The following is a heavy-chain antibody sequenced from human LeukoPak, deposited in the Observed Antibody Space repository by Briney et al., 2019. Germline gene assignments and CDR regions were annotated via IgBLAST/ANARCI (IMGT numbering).Heavy chain of an antibody. CDR3: GRAPDGSGSYLYFYDYYMDV. CDR2: ISSSSSYI. D-gene: IGHD3-10*01. CDR1: GFTFSSYS. V-gene: IGHV3-21*01. Sequence: PGGSLRLSCAASGFTFSSYSMNWVRQAPGKGLEWVSSISSSSSYIYYADSVKGRFTISRDNAKNSLYLQMNSLRAEDTAVYYCGRAPDGSGSYLYFYDYYMDVWGKGTTVTISS. J-gene: IGHJ6*03.